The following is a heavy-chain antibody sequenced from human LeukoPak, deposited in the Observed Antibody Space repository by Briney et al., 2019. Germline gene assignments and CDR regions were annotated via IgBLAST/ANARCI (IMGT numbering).Heavy chain of an antibody. J-gene: IGHJ3*02. Sequence: PGRSLRLSCAASGFTFSSYGMSWVRQAPGKGLEWVSAISGSGGSTYYADSVKGRFIISRDNSKNTLYLQMNSLRAEDTAVYYCANDGAYYDSSTDAFDIWGQGTMVTVSS. CDR1: GFTFSSYG. CDR3: ANDGAYYDSSTDAFDI. V-gene: IGHV3-23*01. D-gene: IGHD3-22*01. CDR2: ISGSGGST.